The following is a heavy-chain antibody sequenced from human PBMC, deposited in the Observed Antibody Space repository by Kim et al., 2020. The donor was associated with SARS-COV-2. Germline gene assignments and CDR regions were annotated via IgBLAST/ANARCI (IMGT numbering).Heavy chain of an antibody. Sequence: SETLSLTCAVYGGSFSGYYWSWIRQPPGKGLEWIGEINHSGSTNYNPSLKSRVTISVDTSKNQFSLKLSSVTAADTAVYYCARAQVGSSGYYYVWWFDPWGQGTLVTVSS. CDR3: ARAQVGSSGYYYVWWFDP. CDR1: GGSFSGYY. V-gene: IGHV4-34*01. J-gene: IGHJ5*02. CDR2: INHSGST. D-gene: IGHD3-22*01.